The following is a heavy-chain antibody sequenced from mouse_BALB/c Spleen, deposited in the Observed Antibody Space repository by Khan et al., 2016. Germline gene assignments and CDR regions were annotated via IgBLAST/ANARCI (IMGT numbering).Heavy chain of an antibody. CDR1: GYSITSCYV. Sequence: EVQLLESGPGLVKPSQSLTLSCTVSGYSITSCYVWYLIRQFPGNLLEWMGYISYSGSTNYTPSLKSRISITRATSTNQFFLQLNSVTTEDTATYYCARTARIKYWGQGTTLTVSS. CDR3: ARTARIKY. CDR2: ISYSGST. J-gene: IGHJ2*01. V-gene: IGHV3-1*02. D-gene: IGHD1-2*01.